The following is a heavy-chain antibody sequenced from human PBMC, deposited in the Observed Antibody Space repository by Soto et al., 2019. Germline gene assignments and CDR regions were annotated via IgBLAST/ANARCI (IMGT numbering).Heavy chain of an antibody. Sequence: PSETLSLTCTVSGGSVSGGSYYWSWIRQPPGKGLEWIGEIDHGGSTNYNPSLESRVTISFDTSRNQFSLKLKSVTAADTAVYFCARVGGYSYHLYGMDVWGQGTTVTVSS. J-gene: IGHJ6*02. V-gene: IGHV4-39*07. CDR3: ARVGGYSYHLYGMDV. CDR2: IDHGGST. CDR1: GGSVSGGSYY. D-gene: IGHD5-18*01.